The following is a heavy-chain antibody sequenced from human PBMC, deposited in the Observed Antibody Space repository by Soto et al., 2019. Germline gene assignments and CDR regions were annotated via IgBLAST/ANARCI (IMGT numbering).Heavy chain of an antibody. Sequence: SETLSLTCAVSGGSISSSKWWSWVRQPPGKGLEWIGEIYHSGSTNYNPSLKSRVTISVDKSKNQFSLKLSSVTAADTAVYYCARVAYYDILTGYSYNWFDPWGQGTLVT. CDR2: IYHSGST. CDR1: GGSISSSKW. J-gene: IGHJ5*02. D-gene: IGHD3-9*01. V-gene: IGHV4-4*02. CDR3: ARVAYYDILTGYSYNWFDP.